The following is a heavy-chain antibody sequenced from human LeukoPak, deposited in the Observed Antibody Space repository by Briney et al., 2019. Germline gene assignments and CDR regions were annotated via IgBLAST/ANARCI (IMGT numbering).Heavy chain of an antibody. CDR1: GFTFSSTW. CDR3: AREASIVVRCSDY. V-gene: IGHV3-7*01. Sequence: QPGGSLRLSCEASGFTFSSTWMSWVRQPPGEGLEWVVHIKQDASEIYYVDSVKGRFTISRDNSKNTLYLQMGSLRAEDMAVYYCAREASIVVRCSDYWGQGTLVTVST. CDR2: IKQDASEI. J-gene: IGHJ4*02. D-gene: IGHD6-6*01.